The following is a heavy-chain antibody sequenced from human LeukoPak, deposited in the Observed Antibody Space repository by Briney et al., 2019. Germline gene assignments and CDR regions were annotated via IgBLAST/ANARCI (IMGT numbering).Heavy chain of an antibody. D-gene: IGHD2-8*01. CDR2: LSYSGTT. CDR3: AKMGRRGYFEY. J-gene: IGHJ4*02. V-gene: IGHV4-61*08. CDR1: GGSISSGGNY. Sequence: SETLSLTCTVSGGSISSGGNYWSWLRQHPGTGLEWIGYLSYSGTTKYNPSLNVTISVDTSKNQFSLKLNSVTTADTAIYYCAKMGRRGYFEYWGQGTLVTVSS.